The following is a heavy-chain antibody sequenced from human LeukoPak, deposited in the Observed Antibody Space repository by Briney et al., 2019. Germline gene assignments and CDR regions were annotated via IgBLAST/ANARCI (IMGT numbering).Heavy chain of an antibody. Sequence: ASVKVSCKASGYTFTTYYMYWVRQAPGQGLEWTGRINPRGGSTIYAQKFQGRVTMTRDTSTTTVYMELSSLRSEDTAVYYCARETYGANSGATDYWGQGTLVTVSS. V-gene: IGHV1-46*01. CDR2: INPRGGST. J-gene: IGHJ4*02. CDR1: GYTFTTYY. D-gene: IGHD4-23*01. CDR3: ARETYGANSGATDY.